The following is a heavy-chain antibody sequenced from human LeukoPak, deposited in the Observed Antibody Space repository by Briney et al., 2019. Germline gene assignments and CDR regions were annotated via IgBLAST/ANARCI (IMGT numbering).Heavy chain of an antibody. J-gene: IGHJ6*03. CDR2: INSDGSST. V-gene: IGHV3-74*01. CDR1: GFTFSSYW. CDR3: ASGYTYYYYYMDV. D-gene: IGHD5-12*01. Sequence: GGSLRLSCAASGFTFSSYWMHWVRQAPGKGLVWVSRINSDGSSTSYAASVKGRFTISRDNAKNTLYLQMNSLRAEDTAVYYCASGYTYYYYYMDVWGKGTTVTVSS.